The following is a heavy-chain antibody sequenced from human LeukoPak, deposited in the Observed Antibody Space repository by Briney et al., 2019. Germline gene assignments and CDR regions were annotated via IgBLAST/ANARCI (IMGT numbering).Heavy chain of an antibody. CDR2: IKQDGSEK. CDR1: GFTFSSYW. Sequence: GGSLRLSCAASGFTFSSYWMSWVRQAPGKGLEWVANIKQDGSEKYYVDSVKGRFTISRDNAKNSLYLQMNSLRAEDTAVYYCARAFQGSSSWQYYYYYYMDVWGKGTTVTISS. D-gene: IGHD6-13*01. J-gene: IGHJ6*03. CDR3: ARAFQGSSSWQYYYYYYMDV. V-gene: IGHV3-7*01.